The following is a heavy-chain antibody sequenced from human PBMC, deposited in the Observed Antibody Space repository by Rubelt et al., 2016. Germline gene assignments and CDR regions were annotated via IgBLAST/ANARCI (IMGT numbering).Heavy chain of an antibody. D-gene: IGHD5-18*01. J-gene: IGHJ3*02. V-gene: IGHV1-3*05. Sequence: DEEQPGASVNISCKPSGYTFTSYPLHWVRQAPGQRLEWMGWINAGNGNTNYAQKLQGRVTMTTDTSTSTAYMELRSLRSDDTAVYYCARLERGYSYGYSSGFAFGIWGQGTMVTVSS. CDR1: GYTFTSYP. CDR3: ARLERGYSYGYSSGFAFGI. CDR2: INAGNGNT.